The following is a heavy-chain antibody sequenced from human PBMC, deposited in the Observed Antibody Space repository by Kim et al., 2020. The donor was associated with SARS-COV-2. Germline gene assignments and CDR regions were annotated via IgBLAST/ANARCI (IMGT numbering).Heavy chain of an antibody. Sequence: SETLSLTCAVYGGSFSGYYWSWIRQPPGKGLEWIGEINHSGSTNYNPSLKSRVTITVDTSKNQFSLKLSSVTAADTAVFYCARGQEYCSSTRCYEFQHWGQGTLVTVSS. V-gene: IGHV4-34*01. CDR2: INHSGST. CDR1: GGSFSGYY. D-gene: IGHD2-2*01. J-gene: IGHJ1*01. CDR3: ARGQEYCSSTRCYEFQH.